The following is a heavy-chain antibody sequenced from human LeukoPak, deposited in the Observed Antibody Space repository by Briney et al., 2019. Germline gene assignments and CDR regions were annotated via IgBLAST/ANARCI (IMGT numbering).Heavy chain of an antibody. V-gene: IGHV3-7*03. D-gene: IGHD1-1*01. CDR1: GFSFSNYW. CDR2: INQDESET. J-gene: IGHJ4*02. Sequence: GGSLRLSCIVSGFSFSNYWMTWVRQAPGKGLEWMANINQDESETNYVDSVKGRFIISRDNAKNSVFLRMNSLRAEDTTMYYCARVRSPPEDNSNYRPVDQWGQGILVTVSS. CDR3: ARVRSPPEDNSNYRPVDQ.